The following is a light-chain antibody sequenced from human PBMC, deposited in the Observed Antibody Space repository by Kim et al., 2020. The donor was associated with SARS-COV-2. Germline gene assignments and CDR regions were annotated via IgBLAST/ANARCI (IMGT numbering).Light chain of an antibody. Sequence: QSALTQPPSVSGSPGQSVTISCTGTSSDVGSYNRVSWYQQSPGTAPKLMIYEVSNRPSGVPDRFPGSKSGNTSSLTISGVQAEVEADYYCSSFTSRTTWVFGGGTQLTVL. V-gene: IGLV2-18*02. J-gene: IGLJ3*02. CDR3: SSFTSRTTWV. CDR2: EVS. CDR1: SSDVGSYNR.